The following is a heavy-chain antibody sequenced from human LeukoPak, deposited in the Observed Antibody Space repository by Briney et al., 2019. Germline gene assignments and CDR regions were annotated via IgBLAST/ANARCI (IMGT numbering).Heavy chain of an antibody. CDR2: INWIGDTT. J-gene: IGHJ1*01. CDR3: ATNPPGRTYLQD. D-gene: IGHD1-1*01. V-gene: IGHV3-20*04. Sequence: PGGSLRLSCAASGFTFDDYGMTWVRQVPGKGLEWIAEINWIGDTTGYGDCVNGRLTISRDNAKNSLDLQINSLRVEDTAFYYCATNPPGRTYLQDWGQGTLVTVSS. CDR1: GFTFDDYG.